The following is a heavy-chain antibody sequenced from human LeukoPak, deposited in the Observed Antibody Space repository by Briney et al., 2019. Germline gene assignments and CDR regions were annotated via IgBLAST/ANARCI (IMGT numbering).Heavy chain of an antibody. D-gene: IGHD2-21*02. CDR3: ARSSVVTAMVHLDY. Sequence: ASVKVSCKASGGTFSSYAISWVRQAPGQGLEWMGGIIPIFGTANYAQKFRGRVTITADKSTSTAYMELSSLRSEDTAVYYCARSSVVTAMVHLDYWGQGTLVTVSS. J-gene: IGHJ4*02. V-gene: IGHV1-69*06. CDR2: IIPIFGTA. CDR1: GGTFSSYA.